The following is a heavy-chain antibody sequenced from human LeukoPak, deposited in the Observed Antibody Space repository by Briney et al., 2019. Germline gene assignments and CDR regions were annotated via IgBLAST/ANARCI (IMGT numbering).Heavy chain of an antibody. Sequence: SETLSLTCTVSGGSINSYSWSRIRQPPGKGLEWIGYIYYSGSTNYNPSLKSRVTISTDMSKNQFSLKLSSVTAADTAVYFCARGEYGSSWYYFWGQGTLVTVSS. CDR3: ARGEYGSSWYYF. D-gene: IGHD6-13*01. V-gene: IGHV4-59*01. CDR2: IYYSGST. CDR1: GGSINSYS. J-gene: IGHJ4*02.